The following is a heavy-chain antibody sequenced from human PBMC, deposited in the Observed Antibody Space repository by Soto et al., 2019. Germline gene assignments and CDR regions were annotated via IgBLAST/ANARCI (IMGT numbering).Heavy chain of an antibody. CDR2: INPNSGGT. V-gene: IGHV1-2*02. Sequence: ASVKVSCKASGYTFTGYYMHWVRQAPGQGLEWMGWINPNSGGTNYAQKFQGRVTMTRDTSISTAYMELSRLRSDDTAVYYCARGEGYSSGWYKSGYWGQGTLVTVSS. J-gene: IGHJ4*02. D-gene: IGHD6-19*01. CDR3: ARGEGYSSGWYKSGY. CDR1: GYTFTGYY.